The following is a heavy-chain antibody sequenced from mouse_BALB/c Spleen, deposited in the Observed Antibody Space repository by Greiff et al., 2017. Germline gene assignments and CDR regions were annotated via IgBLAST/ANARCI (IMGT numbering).Heavy chain of an antibody. V-gene: IGHV1-80*01. Sequence: QVQLQQSGAELVRPGSSVKISCKASGYAFSSYWMNWVKQRPGQGLEWIGQIYPGDGATNYNGKFKGKATLTADKSSSTAYMQLSSLTSEDSAVYFCARDYGNYFDYWGQGTTLTVSS. D-gene: IGHD1-1*01. CDR3: ARDYGNYFDY. J-gene: IGHJ2*01. CDR2: IYPGDGAT. CDR1: GYAFSSYW.